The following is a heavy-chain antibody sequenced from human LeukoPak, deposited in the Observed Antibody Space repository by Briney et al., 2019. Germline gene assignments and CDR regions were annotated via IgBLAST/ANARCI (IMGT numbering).Heavy chain of an antibody. J-gene: IGHJ3*02. CDR3: AREHQGAFDI. D-gene: IGHD2-2*01. CDR2: INSDGSST. CDR1: GFTFSSYW. V-gene: IGHV3-74*01. Sequence: GGSLRLSCAASGFTFSSYWMHWVRQAPGQGLVWVSRINSDGSSTSYADSVKGRFTISRDNAKNTLYLQMNSLRAEDTAVYYCAREHQGAFDIWGQGTMVTVSS.